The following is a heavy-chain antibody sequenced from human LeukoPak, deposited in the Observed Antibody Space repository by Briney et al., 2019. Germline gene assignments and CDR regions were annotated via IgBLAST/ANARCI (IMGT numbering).Heavy chain of an antibody. V-gene: IGHV3-30*02. CDR2: TRYDGTSK. CDR1: GFTFSSFG. D-gene: IGHD3-22*01. Sequence: GGSLRLSCAASGFTFSSFGMHWARQAPGKGLEWVAFTRYDGTSKFYADFVKGRFSISRDNSKNTLYLQMNSLNVEDTAVYYCARDRVVGGWGNDFDHWGQGTLVTVSS. J-gene: IGHJ4*02. CDR3: ARDRVVGGWGNDFDH.